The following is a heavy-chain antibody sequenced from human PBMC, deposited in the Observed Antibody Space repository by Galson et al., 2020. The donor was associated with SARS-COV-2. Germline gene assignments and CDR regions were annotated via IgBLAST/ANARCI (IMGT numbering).Heavy chain of an antibody. CDR1: GGSISSSSYY. D-gene: IGHD3-3*01. Sequence: SETLSLTCTVSGGSISSSSYYWGWIRQPPGQALEWLGSIYYSGSTYYNPSLKSRVTISVDTSKNQFSLKLSSVTAADTAVYYCARTTSFGVVDRFDYWGQGTLVTVSS. CDR3: ARTTSFGVVDRFDY. J-gene: IGHJ4*02. V-gene: IGHV4-39*01. CDR2: IYYSGST.